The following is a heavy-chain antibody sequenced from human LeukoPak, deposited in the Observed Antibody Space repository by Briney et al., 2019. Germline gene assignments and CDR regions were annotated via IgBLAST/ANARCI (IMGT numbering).Heavy chain of an antibody. Sequence: SETLSLTCTVSGGSISSYYWSWIRQPPGKELEWIGYIYYSGSTNYNPSLKSRVTISVDTSKNQFSLELSSVTAADTAVYYCARDPTTVVSYWYFDLWGRGTLVTVSS. CDR2: IYYSGST. J-gene: IGHJ2*01. CDR1: GGSISSYY. D-gene: IGHD4-23*01. V-gene: IGHV4-59*01. CDR3: ARDPTTVVSYWYFDL.